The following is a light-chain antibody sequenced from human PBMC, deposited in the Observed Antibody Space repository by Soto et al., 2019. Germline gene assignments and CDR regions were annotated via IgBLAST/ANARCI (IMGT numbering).Light chain of an antibody. Sequence: DSVLTQSPGSLSLSPGERASLACRASQTVSSSFLGWYQQKPGQAPRLLIYGASSRATGIPDRFSGGGSGTEFTLTISSLQSEDFAVYFCQQYNNWPPITFGQGTLLEI. CDR1: QTVSSSF. V-gene: IGKV3-20*01. J-gene: IGKJ5*01. CDR2: GAS. CDR3: QQYNNWPPIT.